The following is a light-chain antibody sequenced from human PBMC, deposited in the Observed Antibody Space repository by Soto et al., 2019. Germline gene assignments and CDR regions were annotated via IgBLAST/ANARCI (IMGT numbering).Light chain of an antibody. CDR1: QSVSTN. Sequence: EIVMTQSPVTLSVSPGERATLSCRASQSVSTNLAWYQQKPGQAPRLLIYGASTRATGIPARFSGSGSGTEFTLTISIQQSEDFADYYCQQYDIASGFGGGTRVEIK. V-gene: IGKV3-15*01. CDR2: GAS. CDR3: QQYDIASG. J-gene: IGKJ4*01.